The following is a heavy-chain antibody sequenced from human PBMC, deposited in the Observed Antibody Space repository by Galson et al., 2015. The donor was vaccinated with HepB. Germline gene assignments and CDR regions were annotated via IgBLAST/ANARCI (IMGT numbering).Heavy chain of an antibody. CDR1: GFTFSSYG. CDR3: AKVSWFGADPSYFDY. V-gene: IGHV3-30*18. D-gene: IGHD3-10*01. CDR2: ISYDGSNK. J-gene: IGHJ4*02. Sequence: SLRLSCAASGFTFSSYGMHWVRQAPGKGLEWVAVISYDGSNKYYADSVKGRFTISRDNSKNTLYLQMNSLRAEDTAVYYCAKVSWFGADPSYFDYWGQGTLVTVSS.